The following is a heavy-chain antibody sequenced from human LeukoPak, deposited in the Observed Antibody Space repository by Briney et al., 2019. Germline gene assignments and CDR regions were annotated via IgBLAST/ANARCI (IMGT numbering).Heavy chain of an antibody. Sequence: GSLRLSCAASGFTFSSYEMNWVRQAPGKGQGWIGTIYYSGSTYYNPSLKSRVTISVDTSRNQFSLKLSSVTAADTAVYYCARVPGGWINWFDPWGQGTLVTVSS. J-gene: IGHJ5*02. V-gene: IGHV4-39*07. CDR1: GFTFSSYE. CDR3: ARVPGGWINWFDP. CDR2: IYYSGST. D-gene: IGHD6-19*01.